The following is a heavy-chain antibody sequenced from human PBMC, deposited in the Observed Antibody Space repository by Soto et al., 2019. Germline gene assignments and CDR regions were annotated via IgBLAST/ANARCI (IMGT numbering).Heavy chain of an antibody. J-gene: IGHJ4*01. V-gene: IGHV4-4*02. CDR2: IQRSGKT. CDR1: GSSRINHLW. Sequence: SETLSLTCGVSGSSRINHLWWSWVRPSPGKGREWIGEIQRSGKTKFTTSPRARVYMSMDKHKKEVSLEMTAMTAEDTATYFCATRVGGAQIIAGLESWGNGILVT. CDR3: ATRVGGAQIIAGLES. D-gene: IGHD1-1*01.